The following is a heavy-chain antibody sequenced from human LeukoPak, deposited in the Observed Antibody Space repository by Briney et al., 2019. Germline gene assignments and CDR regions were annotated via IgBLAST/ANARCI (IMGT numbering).Heavy chain of an antibody. CDR3: ARGGSGWLYWYFDL. J-gene: IGHJ2*01. CDR1: GFTFSSYG. V-gene: IGHV3-33*01. Sequence: GGSLRLSCAASGFTFSSYGMHWVRQAPGKGLEWVAVIWYDGSNKYYADSVKGRFTISRDNSKNTLHLQMNSLRAEDTAVYYCARGGSGWLYWYFDLWGRGTLVTVSS. CDR2: IWYDGSNK. D-gene: IGHD6-19*01.